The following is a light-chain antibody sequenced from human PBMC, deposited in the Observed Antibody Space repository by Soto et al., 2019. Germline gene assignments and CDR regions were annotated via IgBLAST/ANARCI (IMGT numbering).Light chain of an antibody. CDR2: GAS. CDR3: QQYGSSPIT. J-gene: IGKJ5*01. V-gene: IGKV3-20*01. CDR1: QSVSNNY. Sequence: EIVLTQSPGTLSLSPGERATLSCRASQSVSNNYLAWYQQKLGQAPRLLIYGASSRATGIPDRFSGSGSGTDFTLTISRLEPEDFAVYYCQQYGSSPITFGQGTRLEIK.